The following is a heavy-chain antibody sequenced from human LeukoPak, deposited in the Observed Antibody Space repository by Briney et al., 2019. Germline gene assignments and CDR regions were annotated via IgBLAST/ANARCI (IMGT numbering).Heavy chain of an antibody. CDR3: ARQEMAAAGPNWFDP. V-gene: IGHV4-39*01. CDR1: GGSISSSSYY. D-gene: IGHD6-13*01. J-gene: IGHJ5*02. Sequence: PSETLSLTCTVSGGSISSSSYYWGWIRQPPGKGPEWIGSIYYSGSTYYNPSLKSRVTISVDTSKNQFSLKLSSVTAADTAVYYCARQEMAAAGPNWFDPWGQGTLVTVSS. CDR2: IYYSGST.